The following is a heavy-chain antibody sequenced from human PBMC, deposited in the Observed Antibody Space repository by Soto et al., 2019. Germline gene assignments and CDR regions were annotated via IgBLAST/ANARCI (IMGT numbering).Heavy chain of an antibody. CDR1: GFTFSSYG. D-gene: IGHD3-10*01. CDR3: ARESYDSGSFDY. CDR2: IWYDGSNK. Sequence: QVQLVESGGGVVQPGRSLRLSCAASGFTFSSYGMHWVRQAPGKGLEWVAVIWYDGSNKYYADSVKGRFTISRDNSKNTLYLLMNSLRAEDTAVYYSARESYDSGSFDYWGQGTLVTVSS. V-gene: IGHV3-33*01. J-gene: IGHJ4*02.